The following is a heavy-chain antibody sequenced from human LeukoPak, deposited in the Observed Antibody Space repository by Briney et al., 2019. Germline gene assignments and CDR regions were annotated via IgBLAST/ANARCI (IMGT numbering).Heavy chain of an antibody. J-gene: IGHJ4*02. CDR2: ISGSGGGT. D-gene: IGHD6-19*01. CDR1: GFTFSSYA. CDR3: AKKEEQWLNDY. Sequence: RAGGSLRLXCAASGFTFSSYAMSWVRQAPGRGLEWVSGISGSGGGTYYADSVKGRFTISRDNSKNTLYLQMNSLRAEDTAIYYCAKKEEQWLNDYWGQGTLVTVSS. V-gene: IGHV3-23*01.